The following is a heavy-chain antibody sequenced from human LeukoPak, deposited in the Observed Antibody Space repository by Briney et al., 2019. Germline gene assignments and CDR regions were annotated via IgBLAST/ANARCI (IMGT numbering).Heavy chain of an antibody. CDR1: GYTFTSYA. CDR3: AARDYGDGYYYYYYYMDV. CDR2: INTNTGNP. J-gene: IGHJ6*03. Sequence: GASVKVSCKASGYTFTSYAMNWVRQAPGQGLEWMGWINTNTGNPTYAQGFTGRFVFSLDTSVSTAYPQISSLKAEDTAVYYCAARDYGDGYYYYYYYMDVWGKGTTVTVSS. D-gene: IGHD4-17*01. V-gene: IGHV7-4-1*02.